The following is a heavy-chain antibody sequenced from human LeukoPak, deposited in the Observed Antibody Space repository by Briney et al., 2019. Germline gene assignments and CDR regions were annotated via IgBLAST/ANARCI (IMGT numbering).Heavy chain of an antibody. J-gene: IGHJ5*02. CDR1: GFDFSTYW. CDR3: ARGGFGGFLDR. CDR2: IREDGGAR. D-gene: IGHD3-10*01. Sequence: GGSLRLSCVASGFDFSTYWLSWVRQAPGKGLEWVANIREDGGARFYVDSVKGRFTISRDNAQNSLYLQMSSLRAEDTAVYYCARGGFGGFLDRWGQGTLVIVSS. V-gene: IGHV3-7*01.